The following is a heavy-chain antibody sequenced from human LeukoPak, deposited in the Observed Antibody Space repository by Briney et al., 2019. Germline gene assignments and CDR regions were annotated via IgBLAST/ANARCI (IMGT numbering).Heavy chain of an antibody. D-gene: IGHD3-10*01. Sequence: SETLSLTCTVSGGSISSYYWSWIRQPPGKGLEWIGYIYYSGSTNYNPSLKSRVTISVDTSKNQFSLKLSSVTAADTAVYYCARGGVVRGVLGGMDVWGQGTTVTVSS. V-gene: IGHV4-59*01. CDR3: ARGGVVRGVLGGMDV. CDR1: GGSISSYY. J-gene: IGHJ6*02. CDR2: IYYSGST.